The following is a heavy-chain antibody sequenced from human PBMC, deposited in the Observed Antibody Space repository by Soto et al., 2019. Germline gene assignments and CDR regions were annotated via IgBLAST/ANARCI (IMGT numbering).Heavy chain of an antibody. J-gene: IGHJ4*02. CDR1: GGSFSGYY. D-gene: IGHD5-18*01. Sequence: QVQLQQWGAGLLKPSETLSLTCAVYGGSFSGYYWSWIRQPPGKGLEWIGEINHSGSTNYNPSLTSRVTRSVDTAKNQFSLKLSSVTAADTAVYYCARVIRGYIPRFDYWGQGTLVTVSS. V-gene: IGHV4-34*01. CDR2: INHSGST. CDR3: ARVIRGYIPRFDY.